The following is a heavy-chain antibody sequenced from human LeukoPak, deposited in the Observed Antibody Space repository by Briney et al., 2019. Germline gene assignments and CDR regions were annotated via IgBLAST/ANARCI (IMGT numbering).Heavy chain of an antibody. J-gene: IGHJ4*02. V-gene: IGHV3-23*01. Sequence: GGSLRLSCAASGFTFSSYPMNWVRQAPGKGLEWVSGISSDGGTFYHDSVKGRFTISRDNSKNTLYLQMNSLGAADTAIYYCAKEIATIGLPAIDHWGQGTLVTVSS. CDR1: GFTFSSYP. CDR2: ISSDGGT. CDR3: AKEIATIGLPAIDH. D-gene: IGHD2-15*01.